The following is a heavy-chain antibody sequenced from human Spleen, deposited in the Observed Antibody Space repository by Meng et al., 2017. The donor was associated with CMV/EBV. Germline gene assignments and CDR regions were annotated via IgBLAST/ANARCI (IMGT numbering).Heavy chain of an antibody. Sequence: KLSCAASGFTFSGSAMHWVRQASGKGLEWVGRIRSKANSYATAYAASVKGRFTISRDDSKNTAYLQMNSLKTEDTAVYYCTRHEGIGYWGQGTLVTVSS. J-gene: IGHJ4*02. D-gene: IGHD3-16*01. CDR2: IRSKANSYAT. V-gene: IGHV3-73*01. CDR1: GFTFSGSA. CDR3: TRHEGIGY.